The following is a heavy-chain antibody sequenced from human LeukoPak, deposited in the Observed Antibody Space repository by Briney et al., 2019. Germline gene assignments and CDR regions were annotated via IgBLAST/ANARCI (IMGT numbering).Heavy chain of an antibody. V-gene: IGHV4-39*01. CDR2: IHYRGST. CDR1: GGSISSSSFY. D-gene: IGHD6-13*01. J-gene: IGHJ4*02. Sequence: SETLSLTCAVYGGSISSSSFYWGWIRQPPGKGLQWIGYIHYRGSTYYNPSLKSRVTISVDTSKNQFSLKLSSVNAADTAVYYCAGLVGSSWYHEVLRGRDYWGQGTLVTVSS. CDR3: AGLVGSSWYHEVLRGRDY.